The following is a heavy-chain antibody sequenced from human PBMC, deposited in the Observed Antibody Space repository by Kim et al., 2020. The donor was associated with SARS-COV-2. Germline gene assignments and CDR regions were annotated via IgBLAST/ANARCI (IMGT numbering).Heavy chain of an antibody. CDR3: ARDHYVSYYYYGMDV. CDR1: GYTFTSYY. D-gene: IGHD3-16*01. Sequence: ASVKVSCKASGYTFTSYYMHWVRQAPGQGLEWMGIINPSGGSTSYAQKFQGRVTMTRDTSTSTVYMELSSLRSEDTAVYYCARDHYVSYYYYGMDVWGQGTTVTVSS. J-gene: IGHJ6*02. CDR2: INPSGGST. V-gene: IGHV1-46*01.